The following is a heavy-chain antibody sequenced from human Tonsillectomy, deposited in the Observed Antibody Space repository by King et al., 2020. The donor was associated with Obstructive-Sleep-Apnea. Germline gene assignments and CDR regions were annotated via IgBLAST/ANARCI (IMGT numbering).Heavy chain of an antibody. Sequence: VQLVESGGGVVQPGKSLKLSCTASGFTFSTHAMYWVRQAPGKGLDWVAVISTDGNSKNYADSVKGRFTMSRDNSDNILYLQMNSLRPEDTALYYFARLDFLGSYYFPPNWYFDLWGRGTLVTVSS. V-gene: IGHV3-30*14. CDR3: ARLDFLGSYYFPPNWYFDL. CDR2: ISTDGNSK. J-gene: IGHJ2*01. D-gene: IGHD3-10*01. CDR1: GFTFSTHA.